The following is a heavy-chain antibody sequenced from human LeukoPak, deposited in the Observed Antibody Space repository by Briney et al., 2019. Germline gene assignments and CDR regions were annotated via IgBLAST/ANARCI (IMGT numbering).Heavy chain of an antibody. Sequence: GASVKVSCKASGYTFTSYAMNWVRQAPGQGLEWMGWISAYNGNTNCAQKLQGRVTMTTDTSTSTAYMELRSLRSDDTAVYYCARVNYGSGSRDLDYWGQGTLVTVSS. J-gene: IGHJ4*02. V-gene: IGHV1-18*01. CDR1: GYTFTSYA. D-gene: IGHD3-10*01. CDR3: ARVNYGSGSRDLDY. CDR2: ISAYNGNT.